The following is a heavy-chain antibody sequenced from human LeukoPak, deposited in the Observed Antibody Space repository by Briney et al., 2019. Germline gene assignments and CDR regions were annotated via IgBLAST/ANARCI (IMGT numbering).Heavy chain of an antibody. CDR2: INPSGGSP. CDR1: GYTFTGYY. Sequence: GASVKVSCKASGYTFTGYYIHWVRQAPGQGLEWLGIINPSGGSPTYAQKFQGRVTMTRDTSTSTVYMELSSLRSDDTAVYYCARVGSVDTSGYYDYWGQGTLVTVSS. D-gene: IGHD3-22*01. CDR3: ARVGSVDTSGYYDY. J-gene: IGHJ4*02. V-gene: IGHV1-46*01.